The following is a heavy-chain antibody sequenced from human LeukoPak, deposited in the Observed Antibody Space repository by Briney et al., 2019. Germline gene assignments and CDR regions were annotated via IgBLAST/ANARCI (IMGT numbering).Heavy chain of an antibody. J-gene: IGHJ6*02. V-gene: IGHV3-23*01. CDR3: ARDQPPIVGASYGMDV. Sequence: PGGSPRLSCAASGFTFSSYAMSWVRQAPGKGLEWVSAISGSGGSTYYADSVKGRFTISRDNSKNTLYLQMNSLRAEDTAVYYCARDQPPIVGASYGMDVWGQGTTVTVSS. CDR1: GFTFSSYA. CDR2: ISGSGGST. D-gene: IGHD1-26*01.